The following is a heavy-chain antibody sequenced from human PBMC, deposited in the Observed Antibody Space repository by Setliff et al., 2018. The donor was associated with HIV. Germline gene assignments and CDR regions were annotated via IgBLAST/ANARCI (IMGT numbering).Heavy chain of an antibody. J-gene: IGHJ3*02. Sequence: PSETLSLSCAASGFTFSSHAMTWVRQAPGQGLEWVSVIYSGGSTYYADSVKGRFTISRDNSKNTLYLQMNSLRAEDTAVYYCARAMVPDSSGYYRPPAFDIWGQGTMVTVSS. CDR2: IYSGGST. V-gene: IGHV3-53*01. CDR3: ARAMVPDSSGYYRPPAFDI. D-gene: IGHD3-22*01. CDR1: GFTFSSHA.